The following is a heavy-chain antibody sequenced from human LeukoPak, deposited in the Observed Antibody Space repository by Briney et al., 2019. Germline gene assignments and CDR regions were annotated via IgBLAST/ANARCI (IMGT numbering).Heavy chain of an antibody. CDR2: IYYSGST. V-gene: IGHV4-39*07. CDR3: ARSHAYSSSAHPFFDY. J-gene: IGHJ4*02. CDR1: GGSISSSSYY. D-gene: IGHD6-6*01. Sequence: PSETLSLTCTVSGGSISSSSYYWGWIRQPPGKGLEWIGSIYYSGSTYYNPSLKSRVTISVDRSKNQFSLKLSSVTAADTAVYYCARSHAYSSSAHPFFDYWGQGTLVTVSS.